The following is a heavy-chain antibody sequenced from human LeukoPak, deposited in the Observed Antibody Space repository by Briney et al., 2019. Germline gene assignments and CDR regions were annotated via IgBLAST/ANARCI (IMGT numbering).Heavy chain of an antibody. CDR2: IRSKAYGGTT. CDR3: VRRRVGVAPASDM. V-gene: IGHV3-49*04. D-gene: IGHD1-26*01. J-gene: IGHJ3*02. CDR1: GFTFGDYA. Sequence: PGGSLRLSCTASGFTFGDYAMSWVRQAPGKGLEWVGFIRSKAYGGTTEYAASVNGRFTISRDDSKNSLYLQMNSLKTEDTAVYYCVRRRVGVAPASDMWGQGTTVTVSS.